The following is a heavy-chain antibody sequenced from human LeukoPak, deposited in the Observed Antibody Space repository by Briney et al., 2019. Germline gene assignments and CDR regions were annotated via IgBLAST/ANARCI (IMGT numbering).Heavy chain of an antibody. CDR3: ARADCYGSGPFQH. CDR2: IYHGGST. V-gene: IGHV4-30-2*05. Sequence: SETLSLTCTVSGDSDSSDDYYYTWTRQPPGKGLEWIGYIYHGGSTYYNPSLKSRVTISVDTSKNQFSLKLSSVTAADTAVYYCARADCYGSGPFQHWGQGTLVTVSS. CDR1: GDSDSSDDYY. J-gene: IGHJ1*01. D-gene: IGHD3-10*01.